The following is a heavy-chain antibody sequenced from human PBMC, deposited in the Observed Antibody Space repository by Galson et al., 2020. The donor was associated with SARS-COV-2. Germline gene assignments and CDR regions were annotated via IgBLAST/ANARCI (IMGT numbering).Heavy chain of an antibody. Sequence: SETLSLTCTVSGASIRSYYWSWIRQPPGKGLEWIGYIYYSGSTNYNPSLKSRLTMSVDTSKNQFSLKLSSVTAADTAVYYCARSRVDIVATTGLLFDYWGQGTLVTVSS. CDR1: GASIRSYY. D-gene: IGHD5-12*01. CDR3: ARSRVDIVATTGLLFDY. J-gene: IGHJ4*02. CDR2: IYYSGST. V-gene: IGHV4-59*01.